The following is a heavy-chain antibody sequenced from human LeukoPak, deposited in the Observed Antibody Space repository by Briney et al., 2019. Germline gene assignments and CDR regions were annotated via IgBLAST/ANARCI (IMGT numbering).Heavy chain of an antibody. V-gene: IGHV1-2*02. CDR2: INPNSGGT. Sequence: GASVKVSCKASGYTFTGYYMHWVRPAPGQGLEWMGWINPNSGGTNYAQKFQGRVTMTRDTSISTAYMELSRLRSDDTAVYYCAGVAAAGRYYGMDVWGQGTTVTVSS. CDR3: AGVAAAGRYYGMDV. J-gene: IGHJ6*02. CDR1: GYTFTGYY. D-gene: IGHD6-13*01.